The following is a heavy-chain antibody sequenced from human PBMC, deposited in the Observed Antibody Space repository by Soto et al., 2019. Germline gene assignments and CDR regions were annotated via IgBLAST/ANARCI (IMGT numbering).Heavy chain of an antibody. CDR2: IYGVDDR. D-gene: IGHD3-10*01. CDR1: GFSLTDTGVG. J-gene: IGHJ6*02. CDR3: AHRHYYGSGSVGMDV. Sequence: QITLKESGPTLVKPTQTLTLTCTFSGFSLTDTGVGVGWIRQPPGKALEWLALIYGVDDRRYSPSQKSRLTITGDTSNTQVVLTMTDLDREDTATYYCAHRHYYGSGSVGMDVWGQGTKVTVSS. V-gene: IGHV2-5*02.